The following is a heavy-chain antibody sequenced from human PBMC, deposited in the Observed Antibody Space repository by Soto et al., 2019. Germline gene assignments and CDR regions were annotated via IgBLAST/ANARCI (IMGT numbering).Heavy chain of an antibody. J-gene: IGHJ4*02. Sequence: LRLSCAASGFTFSSYSMNWVRQAPGKGLEWVSYISSSSSTIYYADSVKGRFTISRDNAKNSLYLQMNSLRDEDTAVYYCARGFLTLWELLNDWGQGTLVTVSS. CDR2: ISSSSSTI. D-gene: IGHD1-26*01. CDR3: ARGFLTLWELLND. V-gene: IGHV3-48*02. CDR1: GFTFSSYS.